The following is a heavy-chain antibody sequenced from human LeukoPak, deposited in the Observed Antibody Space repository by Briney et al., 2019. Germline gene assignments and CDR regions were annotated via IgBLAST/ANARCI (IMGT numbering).Heavy chain of an antibody. J-gene: IGHJ6*02. CDR3: ARVGLDSSGSYGMDV. D-gene: IGHD3-10*01. Sequence: GGSLRLSCAASGFTFSSYGVHWVRQAPGKGLEWVAVIWYDGSNKYYADSVKGRFTISRDNSKNTLYLQMNSLRAEDTAVYYCARVGLDSSGSYGMDVWGQGTTVTVSS. V-gene: IGHV3-33*01. CDR2: IWYDGSNK. CDR1: GFTFSSYG.